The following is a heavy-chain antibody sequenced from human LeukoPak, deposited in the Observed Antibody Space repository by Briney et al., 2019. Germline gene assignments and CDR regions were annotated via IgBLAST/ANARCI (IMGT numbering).Heavy chain of an antibody. CDR3: ARQDYYGSGSYYN. D-gene: IGHD3-10*01. V-gene: IGHV4-59*08. CDR2: IYYSGST. CDR1: GGSISSYY. Sequence: LETLSLTCTVSGGSISSYYWSWIRQPPGKGLEWIGYIYYSGSTNYNPSLKSRVTISVDASKNQFSLKLSSVTAADTAVYYCARQDYYGSGSYYNWGQGTLVTVSS. J-gene: IGHJ4*02.